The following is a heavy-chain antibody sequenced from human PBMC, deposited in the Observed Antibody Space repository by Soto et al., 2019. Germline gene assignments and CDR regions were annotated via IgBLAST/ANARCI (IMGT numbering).Heavy chain of an antibody. J-gene: IGHJ4*02. CDR1: GFTFSNFA. CDR3: ANPIPKTGTTFGF. D-gene: IGHD1-1*01. Sequence: PGGSLRLSCVASGFTFSNFAMALVRQAPGEGLEWVSAISGSGDDTFYADSMKGRFTISRDNSKDTLYLQINSLRAEDTAVYYCANPIPKTGTTFGFWGQGTLVTVSS. CDR2: ISGSGDDT. V-gene: IGHV3-23*01.